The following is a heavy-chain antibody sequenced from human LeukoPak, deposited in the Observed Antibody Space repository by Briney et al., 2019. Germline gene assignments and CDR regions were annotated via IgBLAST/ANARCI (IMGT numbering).Heavy chain of an antibody. CDR2: IYYSGAT. J-gene: IGHJ4*02. V-gene: IGHV4-59*01. D-gene: IGHD7-27*01. CDR1: GDSISGTYY. CDR3: ARDSSLLGSFDD. Sequence: SKTLSLTCTVSGDSISGTYYWSWIRQAPGQGLEYIGYIYYSGATNYNPSLKSRLTISVDTSRNQFSLRLRSVTAADTAIYYCARDSSLLGSFDDWGQGTLVTISS.